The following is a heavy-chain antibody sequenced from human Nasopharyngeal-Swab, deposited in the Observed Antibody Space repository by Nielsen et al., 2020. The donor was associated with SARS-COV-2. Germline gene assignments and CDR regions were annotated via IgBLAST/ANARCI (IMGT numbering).Heavy chain of an antibody. CDR2: IDPSDSYT. CDR3: ARQYCGGDCDFDY. CDR1: GYSFTSYW. Sequence: TVSCKGSGYSFTSYWISWVRQMPGKGLEWMGRIDPSDSYTNYSPSFQGHVTISADKSISTAYLQWSSLKASDTAMYYCARQYCGGDCDFDYWGQGTLVTVSS. J-gene: IGHJ4*02. D-gene: IGHD2-21*01. V-gene: IGHV5-10-1*01.